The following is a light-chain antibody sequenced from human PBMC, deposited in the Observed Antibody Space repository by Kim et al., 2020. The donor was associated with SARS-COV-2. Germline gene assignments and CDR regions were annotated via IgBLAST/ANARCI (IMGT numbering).Light chain of an antibody. CDR3: NSRDSSGNHLV. V-gene: IGLV3-19*01. J-gene: IGLJ2*01. Sequence: ELTQDPAVSVALGQTVRITCQGDSLRSYYASWYQQKPGQAPVLVIYGKNNRPSGIPDRFSGSSSGNTASLTITGAPAEDEADYYCNSRDSSGNHLVFGG. CDR1: SLRSYY. CDR2: GKN.